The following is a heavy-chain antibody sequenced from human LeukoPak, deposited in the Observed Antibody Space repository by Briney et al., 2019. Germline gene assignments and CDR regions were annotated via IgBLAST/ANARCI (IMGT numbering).Heavy chain of an antibody. CDR3: TIVVVPAAMGDYYYMDV. CDR1: GFTFSGSA. Sequence: GGSLRLSCAASGFTFSGSAMHWVRQASGKGLEWVGRIRSKANSYATAYAASVKGRFTISRDDSKNTAYLQMNSLKTEDTAVYYCTIVVVPAAMGDYYYMDVWGKGTTVTVSS. V-gene: IGHV3-73*01. D-gene: IGHD2-2*01. J-gene: IGHJ6*03. CDR2: IRSKANSYAT.